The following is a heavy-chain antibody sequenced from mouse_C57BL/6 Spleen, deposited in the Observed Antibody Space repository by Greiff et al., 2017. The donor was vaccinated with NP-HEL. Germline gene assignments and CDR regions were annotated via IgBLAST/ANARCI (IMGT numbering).Heavy chain of an antibody. CDR3: ARSNYGSSACDY. Sequence: VQLQQSGAELVMPGASVKLSCKASGYTFTSYWMHWVKQRPGQGLEWIGEIDPSDSYTNYNQKFKGKSTLTVDKSSSTAYMQLSSLTSEDSAVYYCARSNYGSSACDYWGQGTTLTVSS. CDR1: GYTFTSYW. J-gene: IGHJ2*01. D-gene: IGHD1-1*01. CDR2: IDPSDSYT. V-gene: IGHV1-69*01.